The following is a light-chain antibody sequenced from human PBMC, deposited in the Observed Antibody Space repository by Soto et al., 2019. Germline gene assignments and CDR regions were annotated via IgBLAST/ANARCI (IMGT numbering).Light chain of an antibody. Sequence: DIQMTQSPSSVSASVGDTVTITCRASQDINKWLAWYQQKPGLAPNLVIYTASRLHGGGPSRVSGSASGTNFTLTISSLQPEDVGTYYCQQGKSFPLTFGGGTKVDI. J-gene: IGKJ4*01. CDR3: QQGKSFPLT. CDR1: QDINKW. V-gene: IGKV1-12*01. CDR2: TAS.